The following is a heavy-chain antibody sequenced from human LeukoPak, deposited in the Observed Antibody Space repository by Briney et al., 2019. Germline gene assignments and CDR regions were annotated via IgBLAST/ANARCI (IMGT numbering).Heavy chain of an antibody. CDR2: ISSSGSTI. CDR1: GFTFSDYY. V-gene: IGHV3-11*04. J-gene: IGHJ4*02. Sequence: GGSLRLSCAASGFTFSDYYMSWIRQAPGKGLEWVSYISSSGSTIYYADSVKGRFTIYNAKNSLYLQMNSLRAEDTAVYYCARAGLYGGSGLDYWGQGTLVTVSS. D-gene: IGHD5-12*01. CDR3: ARAGLYGGSGLDY.